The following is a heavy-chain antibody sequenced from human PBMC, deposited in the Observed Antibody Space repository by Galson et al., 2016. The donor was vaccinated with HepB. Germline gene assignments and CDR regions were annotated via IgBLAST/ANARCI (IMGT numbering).Heavy chain of an antibody. Sequence: SLRLSCAASGFTFSDYSMIWVRQAPGKGLEWVSYISGTSGLIHYTDSVKGRFTISRDNAKNSLYLQMNSLRVEDTAVYYCARGRVNWDNWFDPWGRGALVTVSS. CDR2: ISGTSGLI. CDR1: GFTFSDYS. D-gene: IGHD7-27*01. CDR3: ARGRVNWDNWFDP. V-gene: IGHV3-11*06. J-gene: IGHJ5*02.